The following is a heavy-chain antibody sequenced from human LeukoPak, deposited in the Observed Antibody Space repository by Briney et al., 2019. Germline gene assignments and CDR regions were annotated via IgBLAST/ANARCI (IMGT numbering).Heavy chain of an antibody. D-gene: IGHD3-10*01. CDR1: ADSLTIYY. CDR3: ARGDGYYYGSGSYLDV. CDR2: IENTGST. J-gene: IGHJ6*04. V-gene: IGHV4-59*01. Sequence: SETLSLTCPVYADSLTIYYWTWDRQPPGHGLEWIGYIENTGSTNYNPSLNSRVNISRDTSKNHFSLERSTVTAADTAVYYCARGDGYYYGSGSYLDVWGKGTTVTVSS.